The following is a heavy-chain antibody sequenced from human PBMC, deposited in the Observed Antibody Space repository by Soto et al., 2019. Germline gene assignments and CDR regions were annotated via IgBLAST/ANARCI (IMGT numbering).Heavy chain of an antibody. V-gene: IGHV4-34*01. D-gene: IGHD2-15*01. J-gene: IGHJ4*02. CDR1: GGSFSGYY. CDR3: ARDPVGKKPIDY. Sequence: SETLSLTCAVYGGSFSGYYWSWIRQPPGKGLEWIGEINHSGSTNYNPSLKSRVTISVDTSKNQFSLKLSSVTAADTAVYYCARDPVGKKPIDYWGQGTLVTVSS. CDR2: INHSGST.